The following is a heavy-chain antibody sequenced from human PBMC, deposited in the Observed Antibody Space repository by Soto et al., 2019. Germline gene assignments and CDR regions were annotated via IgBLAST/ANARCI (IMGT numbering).Heavy chain of an antibody. Sequence: SETLSLTCTVSGGSISSGGYYWSWIRQHPGKGLEWIGYIYYSGSTYYNPSLKSRVTISVDTSKNQFSLKLSSVTAADTAVYYCARAPEGPWLWYYWGQGTLVTVS. D-gene: IGHD5-18*01. J-gene: IGHJ4*02. CDR1: GGSISSGGYY. V-gene: IGHV4-31*03. CDR2: IYYSGST. CDR3: ARAPEGPWLWYY.